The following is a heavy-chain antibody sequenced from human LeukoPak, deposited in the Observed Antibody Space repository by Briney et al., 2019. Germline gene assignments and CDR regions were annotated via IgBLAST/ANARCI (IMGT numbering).Heavy chain of an antibody. CDR2: IYHRGST. CDR1: GYSISSGYY. CDR3: ARLSDYYGSGSYNNWFDP. D-gene: IGHD3-10*01. V-gene: IGHV4-38-2*01. Sequence: SETLSLTCAVSGYSISSGYYWGWIRPPPGKGLEWIGSIYHRGSTYYNPSLKSRVTISVDTSKNQFSLRLSSVTAADTAVYYCARLSDYYGSGSYNNWFDPWGQGTLVTVSS. J-gene: IGHJ5*02.